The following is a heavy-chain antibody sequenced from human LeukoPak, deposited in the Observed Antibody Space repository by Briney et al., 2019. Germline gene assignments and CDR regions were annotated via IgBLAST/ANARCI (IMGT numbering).Heavy chain of an antibody. CDR3: ARGGLNVRGYYYYGMDV. D-gene: IGHD3-10*02. Sequence: SETLSLTCAVSGGSISSGGYSWSWIRQPPGKGLEWIGYIYHSGSTYYNPSLKSRVTISVDRSKNQFSLKLSSVTAADTAVYYCARGGLNVRGYYYYGMDVWGQGTTVTVSS. J-gene: IGHJ6*02. CDR1: GGSISSGGYS. V-gene: IGHV4-30-2*01. CDR2: IYHSGST.